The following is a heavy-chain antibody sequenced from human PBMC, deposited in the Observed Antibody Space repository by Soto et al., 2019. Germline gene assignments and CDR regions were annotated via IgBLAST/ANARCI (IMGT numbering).Heavy chain of an antibody. Sequence: LSFASSGFTFSSYGMHWVRQAPGKGLEWVAVISYDGSNKYYADSVKGRFTISRDNSKNTLYLQMNSLRAEDTAVYYCAKRGYYDSSGYADYWGQGTLVTVSS. CDR3: AKRGYYDSSGYADY. CDR1: GFTFSSYG. CDR2: ISYDGSNK. V-gene: IGHV3-30*18. J-gene: IGHJ4*02. D-gene: IGHD3-22*01.